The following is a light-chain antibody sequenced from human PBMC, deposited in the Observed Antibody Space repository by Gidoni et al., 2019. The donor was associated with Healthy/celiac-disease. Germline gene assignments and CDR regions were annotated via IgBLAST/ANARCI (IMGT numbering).Light chain of an antibody. CDR2: WAS. V-gene: IGKV4-1*01. CDR1: QSVLYSSNNKNY. Sequence: DIVLTQSPASLSVSLGEGATINCKSRQSVLYSSNNKNYLAWYQQKPGQPPKLLIYWASTRESGVPDRFSGGGSGTDFTLTISSLQAEDVAVYYCQQYYSSPYTFGQGTKLEIK. CDR3: QQYYSSPYT. J-gene: IGKJ2*01.